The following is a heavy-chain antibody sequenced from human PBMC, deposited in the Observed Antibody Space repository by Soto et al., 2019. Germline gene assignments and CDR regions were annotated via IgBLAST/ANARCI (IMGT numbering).Heavy chain of an antibody. CDR2: IHHTGST. Sequence: SETLSLTCTVSGASVSSGSYHWSWIRQPPGEGLEWIGYIHHTGSTNYNPSLKSRVSISVDTSKNQFSLRLSSMTAADTAVYFCARVRGDSHNWFDPWGQGTRVTVSS. J-gene: IGHJ5*02. D-gene: IGHD3-16*01. CDR1: GASVSSGSYH. V-gene: IGHV4-61*01. CDR3: ARVRGDSHNWFDP.